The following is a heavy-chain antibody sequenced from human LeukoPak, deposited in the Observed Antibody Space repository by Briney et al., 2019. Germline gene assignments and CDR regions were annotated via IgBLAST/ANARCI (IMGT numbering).Heavy chain of an antibody. D-gene: IGHD6-13*01. V-gene: IGHV4-34*01. CDR1: GGSFSGYY. Sequence: SETLSLTCAVYGGSFSGYYWSWIRQPPGKGLEWIGEFNHSGSTNYNPSLKSRVTISVDTSKNQFSLKLSSVTAADTAVYYCARGGRYGSSWRDYYCYMDVWGKGTTVTVSS. CDR3: ARGGRYGSSWRDYYCYMDV. CDR2: FNHSGST. J-gene: IGHJ6*03.